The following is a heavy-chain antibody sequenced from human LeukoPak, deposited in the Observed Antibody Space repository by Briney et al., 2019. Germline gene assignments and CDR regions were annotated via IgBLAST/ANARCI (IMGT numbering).Heavy chain of an antibody. V-gene: IGHV1-69*02. CDR2: IIPILGIA. D-gene: IGHD5-18*01. J-gene: IGHJ6*03. Sequence: ASVKLSCKASGGTFSSYTISWVRQAPGQGLEWMGRIIPILGIANYAHKFQGRVTITADKSTSTAYMELSSLRSEDTAVYYCAAWVDTAMEEDYYYYMDAWGKGTTVTVPS. CDR3: AAWVDTAMEEDYYYYMDA. CDR1: GGTFSSYT.